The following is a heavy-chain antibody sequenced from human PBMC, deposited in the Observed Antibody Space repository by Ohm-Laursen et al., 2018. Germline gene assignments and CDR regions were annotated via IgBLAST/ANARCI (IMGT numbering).Heavy chain of an antibody. Sequence: SLRLSCTATGFTFSSYWMSWVRQAPGKGLEWVASLKQDGSEIYYVDSVKGRFTISRDNAKDSLYLQMNSLRAEDTAVYYCARNVYGYGSSFDYWGQGTLVTVSS. CDR2: LKQDGSEI. J-gene: IGHJ4*02. CDR3: ARNVYGYGSSFDY. CDR1: GFTFSSYW. D-gene: IGHD5-18*01. V-gene: IGHV3-7*01.